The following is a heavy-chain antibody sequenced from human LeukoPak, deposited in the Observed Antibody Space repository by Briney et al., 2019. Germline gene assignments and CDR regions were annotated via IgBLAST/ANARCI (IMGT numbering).Heavy chain of an antibody. CDR2: TSSSSSTI. Sequence: GGSLRLSCAASGFTFSSYSMNWVRQAPGKGLEWVSYTSSSSSTIYYADSVKGRFTISRDNAKNSLYLQMNSLRDEDTAVYYCARAYRGYSYGLKGISYFDYWGQRTLVTVSS. J-gene: IGHJ4*02. CDR3: ARAYRGYSYGLKGISYFDY. V-gene: IGHV3-48*02. CDR1: GFTFSSYS. D-gene: IGHD5-18*01.